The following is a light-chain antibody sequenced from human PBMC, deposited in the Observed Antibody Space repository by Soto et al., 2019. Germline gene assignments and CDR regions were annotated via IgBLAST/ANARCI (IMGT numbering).Light chain of an antibody. V-gene: IGKV1-5*01. Sequence: DIPMTQFPFPLFASVGDRINITFRASQTTNTWFGWFQQKPGTTPKLLIYDAPSLEGWVPSRFSAHGSGTEFTFPSISLQPDDLATYYGKQYIIYPYIFGQGTKVNIK. CDR2: DAP. CDR3: KQYIIYPYI. CDR1: QTTNTW. J-gene: IGKJ2*01.